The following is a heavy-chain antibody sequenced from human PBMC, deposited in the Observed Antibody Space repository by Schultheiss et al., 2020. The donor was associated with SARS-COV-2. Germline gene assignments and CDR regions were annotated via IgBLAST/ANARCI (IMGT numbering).Heavy chain of an antibody. J-gene: IGHJ2*01. V-gene: IGHV3-30*02. Sequence: GGSLRLSCEASGFTFSSYGIHWVRQAPGKGLEWVAFIRYDGSNKYYADSVKGRFTISRDNSKNTLYLQMNSLRAEDTAVYYCAKGNTGYSSSWSPNWYFDLWGRGTLVTVSS. CDR2: IRYDGSNK. CDR3: AKGNTGYSSSWSPNWYFDL. D-gene: IGHD6-13*01. CDR1: GFTFSSYG.